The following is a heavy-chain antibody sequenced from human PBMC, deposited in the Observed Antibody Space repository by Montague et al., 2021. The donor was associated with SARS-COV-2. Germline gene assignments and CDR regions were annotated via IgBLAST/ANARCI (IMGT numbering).Heavy chain of an antibody. CDR2: INHGGST. CDR1: GASSSNYY. D-gene: IGHD3-3*01. J-gene: IGHJ4*01. Sequence: SETLSLSCAVYGASSSNYYWSWIRQSPGKGLEWVGEINHGGSTDYNPSLESRLTISLDSSKKQFSLKMTSVTAADTAIYYCASAPRFSFGFWAYWGQGTLVSVSS. V-gene: IGHV4-34*01. CDR3: ASAPRFSFGFWAY.